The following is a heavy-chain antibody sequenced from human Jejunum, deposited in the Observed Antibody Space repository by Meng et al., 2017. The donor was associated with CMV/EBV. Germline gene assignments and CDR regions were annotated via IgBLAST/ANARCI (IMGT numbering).Heavy chain of an antibody. CDR1: DGSFSGHY. Sequence: QVRLQLWGAGVLKPSETLSLSCAVYDGSFSGHYCSWIRQAPGKGLEWIGEINYSESMNYNPSLKSRVTLSVDVSRSQCSLKLRSVTAADGAVYYCARRVGSGKYYFDYWSQGILVTVSS. CDR2: INYSESM. D-gene: IGHD3-10*01. CDR3: ARRVGSGKYYFDY. V-gene: IGHV4-34*02. J-gene: IGHJ4*02.